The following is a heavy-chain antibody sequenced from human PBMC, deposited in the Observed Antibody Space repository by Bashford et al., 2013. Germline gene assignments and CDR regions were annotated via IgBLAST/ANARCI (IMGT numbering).Heavy chain of an antibody. Sequence: SETLSLTCTVSGGSISSSSYYWGWIRQPPGKGLEWIGSIYYSGSTYYNPSLKSRVTISVDTSKNQFSLKLSSVTAADTAVYYCARDLVRYQLLDYYYYYGMDVWGQGTTVTVSS. CDR1: GGSISSSSYY. J-gene: IGHJ6*02. CDR3: ARDLVRYQLLDYYYYYGMDV. D-gene: IGHD2-2*01. V-gene: IGHV4-39*07. CDR2: IYYSGST.